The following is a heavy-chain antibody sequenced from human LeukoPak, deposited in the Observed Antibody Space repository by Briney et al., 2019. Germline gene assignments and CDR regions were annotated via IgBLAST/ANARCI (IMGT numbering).Heavy chain of an antibody. D-gene: IGHD4-17*01. CDR3: EKDHDYGDYAVSFDI. J-gene: IGHJ3*02. CDR2: IKQDGSEK. CDR1: TFTFSCNW. Sequence: PGGSLRLSCATSTFTFSCNWMSLSLQAPGKGLEWVANIKQDGSEKYYVDSVKGRFTISRDNAKNSLYLQMNSLRAEDTAVYYCEKDHDYGDYAVSFDIWGQGTMVTVSS. V-gene: IGHV3-7*05.